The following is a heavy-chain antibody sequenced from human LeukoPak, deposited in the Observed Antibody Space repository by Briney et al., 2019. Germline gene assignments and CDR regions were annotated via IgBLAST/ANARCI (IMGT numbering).Heavy chain of an antibody. Sequence: NPSETLSLTRTVSGGSISSGGYYWSWIRQHPGKGLEWIGYIYYSGSTYYNPSLKSRVTISVDTSKNQFSLKLSSVTAADTAVYYCARDLSGTIPWFDPWGQGTLVTVSS. CDR2: IYYSGST. CDR3: ARDLSGTIPWFDP. D-gene: IGHD1-26*01. J-gene: IGHJ5*02. CDR1: GGSISSGGYY. V-gene: IGHV4-31*03.